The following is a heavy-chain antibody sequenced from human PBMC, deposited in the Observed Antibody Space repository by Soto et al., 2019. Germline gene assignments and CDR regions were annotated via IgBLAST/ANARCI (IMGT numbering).Heavy chain of an antibody. CDR1: GYPVTAYY. CDR2: INPATGAA. CDR3: ARGGGVGVAGSAAFDM. D-gene: IGHD6-19*01. Sequence: QLHLVQSGAVVKKPGASVTVSCSASGYPVTAYYMHWVRQAPGRGLEWMGGINPATGAAKYTQTFQGRVTMARDAYKSRVFMELRGLTSEDTAVFYCARGGGVGVAGSAAFDMWGQGTLVTVSS. J-gene: IGHJ3*02. V-gene: IGHV1-2*02.